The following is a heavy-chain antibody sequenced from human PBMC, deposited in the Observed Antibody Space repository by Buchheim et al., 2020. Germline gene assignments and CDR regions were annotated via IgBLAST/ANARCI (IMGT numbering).Heavy chain of an antibody. V-gene: IGHV3-23*01. CDR3: AKDDSSSPFPNYYYGMDV. Sequence: EVQLLESGGGLVQPGGSLRLSCAASGFTFSSYAMSWVRQAPGKGVEWVSAISGSGGSTYYADSVKGRFTISRDNSKNTLYLQMNSLRAEDTAVYYCAKDDSSSPFPNYYYGMDVWGQGTT. D-gene: IGHD6-13*01. J-gene: IGHJ6*02. CDR2: ISGSGGST. CDR1: GFTFSSYA.